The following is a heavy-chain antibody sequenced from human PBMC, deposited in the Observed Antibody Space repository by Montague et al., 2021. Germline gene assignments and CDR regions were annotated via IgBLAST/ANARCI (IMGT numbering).Heavy chain of an antibody. CDR1: SGSIFHAH. D-gene: IGHD3-10*01. CDR3: AKQDYFVSGTSYKGFDP. V-gene: IGHV4-59*08. J-gene: IGHJ5*02. Sequence: SETLSLTCTVSSGSIFHAHWSWVRQPPGKGLEWLGSMFYGGATSNNPSPKSRVTMSIDTSTNRFSLKLSFVTAADTAVYYCAKQDYFVSGTSYKGFDPWGQGILVTVSS. CDR2: MFYGGAT.